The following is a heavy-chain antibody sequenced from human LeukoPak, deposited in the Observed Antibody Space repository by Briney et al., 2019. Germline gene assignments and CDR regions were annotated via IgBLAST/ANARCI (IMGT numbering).Heavy chain of an antibody. CDR3: ARLDTMVRGVTPVYYFDY. J-gene: IGHJ4*02. CDR1: GYTFTSYG. D-gene: IGHD3-10*01. V-gene: IGHV1-18*01. Sequence: ASVKVSCKASGYTFTSYGISWVRQAPGQGLEWMGWISAYNGNTNYAQKLQGRVTMTTDTSTSTAYMELRSLRSDDTAVYYCARLDTMVRGVTPVYYFDYWGQGTLVTVSS. CDR2: ISAYNGNT.